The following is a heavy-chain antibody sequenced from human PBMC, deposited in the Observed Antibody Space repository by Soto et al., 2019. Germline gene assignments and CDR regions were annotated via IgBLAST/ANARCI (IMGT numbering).Heavy chain of an antibody. CDR3: VRARIDY. V-gene: IGHV3-7*03. CDR1: GFTFNKYW. J-gene: IGHJ4*02. Sequence: EVQLVESGGDLVQPGGSLTLSCAASGFTFNKYWMTWVRQAPGKGLEWVATIKEDGSEKYYGDSVKGRFTISRDNAKNSVFLQINSLRAEDTALYYCVRARIDYWGQGILVTVSS. CDR2: IKEDGSEK.